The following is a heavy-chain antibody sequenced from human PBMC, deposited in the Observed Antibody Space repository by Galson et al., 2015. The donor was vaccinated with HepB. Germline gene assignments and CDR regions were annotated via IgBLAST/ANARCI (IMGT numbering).Heavy chain of an antibody. V-gene: IGHV4-34*01. CDR3: ARGDRGGPSSIAARRPFDY. Sequence: ETLSLTCAVYGGSFSGYYWSWIRQPPGKGLEWIGEINHSGSTNYNPSLKSRVTISVDTSKNQFSLKLSSVTAADTAVYYCARGDRGGPSSIAARRPFDYWGQGTLVTVSS. CDR1: GGSFSGYY. J-gene: IGHJ4*02. CDR2: INHSGST. D-gene: IGHD6-6*01.